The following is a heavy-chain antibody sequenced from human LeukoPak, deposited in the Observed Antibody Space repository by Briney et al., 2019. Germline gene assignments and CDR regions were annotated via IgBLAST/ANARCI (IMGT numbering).Heavy chain of an antibody. CDR3: ARDPYSSSSPWFDP. J-gene: IGHJ5*02. V-gene: IGHV4-59*01. CDR2: IYYSGST. Sequence: SETLSLTCTVSGGSIRSYYWSWIRQPPGKGLEWIGYIYYSGSTNYNPSLKSRVTISVDTSKNQFSLKLSSVTAADTAVYYCARDPYSSSSPWFDPWGQGTLVTVSS. CDR1: GGSIRSYY. D-gene: IGHD6-6*01.